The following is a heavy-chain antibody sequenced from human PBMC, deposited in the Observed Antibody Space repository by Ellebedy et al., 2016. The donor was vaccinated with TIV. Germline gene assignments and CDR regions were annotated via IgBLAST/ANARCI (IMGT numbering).Heavy chain of an antibody. D-gene: IGHD3-10*01. CDR2: MNPNSGNT. Sequence: AASVKVSCKASGYTFTSYDINWLRQATGQGLAWMGWMNPNSGNTGYAQKFQGRVTITRNTSISTAYMELSILRSEDTAVYYCARVYGSGSYLYYYYGMDVWGQGTTVTVSS. V-gene: IGHV1-8*03. CDR3: ARVYGSGSYLYYYYGMDV. CDR1: GYTFTSYD. J-gene: IGHJ6*02.